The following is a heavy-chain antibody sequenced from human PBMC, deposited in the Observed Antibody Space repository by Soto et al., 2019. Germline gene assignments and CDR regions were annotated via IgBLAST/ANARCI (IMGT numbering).Heavy chain of an antibody. J-gene: IGHJ4*02. Sequence: GGSLRLSCAASGFTFSSYAMSWVRQAPGKGLEWVSVISGSGGSTYYADSVKGRFTISRDNSKNTLYLQMNSLRAEDTAVYYCAKDLYSGSYYPTCFDYWGQGTLVTVSS. D-gene: IGHD1-26*01. CDR2: ISGSGGST. CDR1: GFTFSSYA. V-gene: IGHV3-23*01. CDR3: AKDLYSGSYYPTCFDY.